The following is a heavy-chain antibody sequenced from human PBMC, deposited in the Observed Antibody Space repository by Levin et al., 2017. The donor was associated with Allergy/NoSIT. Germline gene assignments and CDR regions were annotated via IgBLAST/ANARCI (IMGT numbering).Heavy chain of an antibody. CDR1: GFTFSNYW. J-gene: IGHJ4*02. CDR2: IKEDGSES. CDR3: LRGIPHS. V-gene: IGHV3-7*04. D-gene: IGHD5-18*01. Sequence: GESLKISCAVSGFTFSNYWMNWVRQAPGKGLEWVANIKEDGSESYYVDSVEGRFTVSRDNGKNSMYLHMNNLRAEDTARYYCLRGIPHSWGQGTLVTVAS.